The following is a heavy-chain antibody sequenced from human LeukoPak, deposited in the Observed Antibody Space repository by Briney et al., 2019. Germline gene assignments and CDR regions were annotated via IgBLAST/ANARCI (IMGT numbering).Heavy chain of an antibody. CDR2: IRYDGSNK. D-gene: IGHD3-10*01. J-gene: IGHJ6*02. Sequence: GGSLRLSCAASGFTFSSYGMHWVRQAPGKGLEWVAFIRYDGSNKYYADSVKGRFTISRDNSKNTLYLQMNSLRAEDTAVYYCAKDKNYYGSGNDYYGMDVWGQGTTVTVSS. V-gene: IGHV3-30*02. CDR3: AKDKNYYGSGNDYYGMDV. CDR1: GFTFSSYG.